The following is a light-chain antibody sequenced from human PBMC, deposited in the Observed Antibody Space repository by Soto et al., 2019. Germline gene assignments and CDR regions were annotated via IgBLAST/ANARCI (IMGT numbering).Light chain of an antibody. CDR3: QQYGSSPRT. CDR1: QSVSAGF. Sequence: EIVLTQSPGTLSLSPGDRATLSCRASQSVSAGFLAWYQQKPGQAPRLLILGASSRATGIPDRFSGSGSGTDFTLTISRLEPEDFAVYYCQQYGSSPRTFGQGTKVDIK. CDR2: GAS. V-gene: IGKV3-20*01. J-gene: IGKJ1*01.